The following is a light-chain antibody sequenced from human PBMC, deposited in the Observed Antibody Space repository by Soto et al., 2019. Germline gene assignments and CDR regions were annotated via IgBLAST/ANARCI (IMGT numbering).Light chain of an antibody. CDR2: AAS. V-gene: IGKV1-27*01. CDR1: QGIRNF. Sequence: DIQMTQSPTSLSASVGDRVTITCRASQGIRNFVAWYQQQPGKAPKLLIYAASTLQSGVPSRFSASGSGTDFPLTINALQPEDVATYACQKYSSVPVFGPGTKVEI. CDR3: QKYSSVPV. J-gene: IGKJ3*01.